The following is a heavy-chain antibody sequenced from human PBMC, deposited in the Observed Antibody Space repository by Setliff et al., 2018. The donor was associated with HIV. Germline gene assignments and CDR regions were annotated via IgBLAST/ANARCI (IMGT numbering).Heavy chain of an antibody. D-gene: IGHD5-12*01. V-gene: IGHV3-21*04. CDR2: ISSSSSYI. CDR1: GFTFSSYS. CDR3: AKEYSASSEDP. J-gene: IGHJ5*01. Sequence: GGSLRLSCAASGFTFSSYSMNWVRQAPGKWLEWFSSISSSSSYIFYADSVKGRFTISRDNAKKSLYLQMNSLRVEDTAVYYCAKEYSASSEDPWGQGTLVTVSS.